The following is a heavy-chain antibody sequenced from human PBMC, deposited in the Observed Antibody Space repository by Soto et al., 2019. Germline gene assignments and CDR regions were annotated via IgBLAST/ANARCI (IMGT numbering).Heavy chain of an antibody. V-gene: IGHV2-5*02. J-gene: IGHJ4*02. Sequence: QITLKESGPTLVKPTQTLTLTCTFSGFSLSTSGVGVGWIRQPPGKALEWLALIYWDDDKRYSPSLKSRLTITKDTSKNQVVLTITNMDPVDTATYYCAHLDTAMVLGYWCQGTLVTVSS. CDR2: IYWDDDK. CDR1: GFSLSTSGVG. CDR3: AHLDTAMVLGY. D-gene: IGHD5-18*01.